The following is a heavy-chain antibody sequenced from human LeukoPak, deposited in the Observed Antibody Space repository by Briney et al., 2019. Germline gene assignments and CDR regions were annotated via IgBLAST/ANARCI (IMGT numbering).Heavy chain of an antibody. V-gene: IGHV1-2*02. Sequence: GASVKVSCKASGYTFTGYYMHWVRQAPGQGLEWMGWINPNSGGTNYAQKFQGRVTMTRDTSTSTVYMELSSLRSEDTAVYYCARRVTMIVVPYLDYWGQGTLVTVSS. D-gene: IGHD3-22*01. J-gene: IGHJ4*02. CDR2: INPNSGGT. CDR1: GYTFTGYY. CDR3: ARRVTMIVVPYLDY.